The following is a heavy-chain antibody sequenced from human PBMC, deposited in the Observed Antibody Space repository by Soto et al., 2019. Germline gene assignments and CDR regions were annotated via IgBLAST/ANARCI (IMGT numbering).Heavy chain of an antibody. D-gene: IGHD5-12*01. J-gene: IGHJ1*01. CDR3: AGDLGGYGRFEL. CDR2: ISSSGNFI. V-gene: IGHV3-21*02. Sequence: EVQLVESGGGLVKPGGSLRLSCAASGFSFTDYTMAWVRQTPGSGLEWVSSISSSGNFISYADSFKGRVTVSRDNAKESLFLQPSSLRLEDTAVYYCAGDLGGYGRFELWGQGTRVTVSS. CDR1: GFSFTDYT.